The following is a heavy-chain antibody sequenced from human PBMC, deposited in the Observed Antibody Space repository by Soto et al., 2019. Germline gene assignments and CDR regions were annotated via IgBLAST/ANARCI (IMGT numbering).Heavy chain of an antibody. D-gene: IGHD2-15*01. CDR1: GDSISSVDYF. CDR3: ARGRYCLNGRCFPNWFDS. Sequence: SETLSLTCSVSGDSISSVDYFWAWIRQPPGQALEYIGYIYKSATTYYNPSFESRVAISLDTSKSQFSLNVTSVTAADTAVYFCARGRYCLNGRCFPNWFDSWGQGTLVTVSS. J-gene: IGHJ5*01. V-gene: IGHV4-30-4*01. CDR2: IYKSATT.